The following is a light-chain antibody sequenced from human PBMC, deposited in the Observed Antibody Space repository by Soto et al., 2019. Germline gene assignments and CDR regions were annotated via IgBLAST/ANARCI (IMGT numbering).Light chain of an antibody. CDR3: CSYGGSSTL. Sequence: QSALTQPASVSGSPGQSITISCTGTSSDVGSYNLVSWYQQHPGKAPKLMIYEVSKRPSGLSNRFSGAKSGNTASLTVSGLQDEDEADYYCCSYGGSSTLFGGGTKVTVL. CDR1: SSDVGSYNL. V-gene: IGLV2-23*02. CDR2: EVS. J-gene: IGLJ2*01.